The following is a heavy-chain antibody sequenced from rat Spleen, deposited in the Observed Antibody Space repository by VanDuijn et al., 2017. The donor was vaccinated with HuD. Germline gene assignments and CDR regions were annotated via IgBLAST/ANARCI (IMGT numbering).Heavy chain of an antibody. J-gene: IGHJ1*01. D-gene: IGHD3-2*01. CDR1: GFTFSNYG. CDR2: ISPSGGST. CDR3: ATERAPDWYFDF. V-gene: IGHV5-19*01. Sequence: EVQLVESGGGLVQPGRSLKLSCAASGFTFSNYGMHWIRQAPTKGLEWVASISPSGGSTYYRDSVKGRFTISRDNAKSTLYLQMDSLRSEDTATYYCATERAPDWYFDFWGPGTMVTVSS.